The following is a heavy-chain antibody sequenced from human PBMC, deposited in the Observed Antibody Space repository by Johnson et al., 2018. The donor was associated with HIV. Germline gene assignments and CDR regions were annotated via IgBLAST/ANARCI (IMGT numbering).Heavy chain of an antibody. Sequence: QVQLVESGGGVVRPGRSLRLSCAASGFTFSNYPMHWVRQAPGKGLEWVSRISGSGTRTYYADSVKGRFTISRDNSKNTLYLQLNSLSAEDTVVYYCATVLSRWELHPLSAFDIWGQGTMFTVSS. CDR3: ATVLSRWELHPLSAFDI. CDR1: GFTFSNYP. CDR2: ISGSGTRT. J-gene: IGHJ3*02. V-gene: IGHV3-NL1*01. D-gene: IGHD4-23*01.